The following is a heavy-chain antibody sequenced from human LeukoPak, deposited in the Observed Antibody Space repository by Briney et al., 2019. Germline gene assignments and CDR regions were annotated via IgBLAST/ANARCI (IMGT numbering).Heavy chain of an antibody. CDR3: AQNQRGSMSYFLDS. J-gene: IGHJ5*01. CDR2: ISAYNGNT. Sequence: GASVKVSCKASGYTFTSYGISWVRQAPGQGLEWMGWISAYNGNTNYAQKLQGRVTMTTDTSTNTAYMEMWSLRFDDTAVYYCAQNQRGSMSYFLDSWGQGTLVTVSS. D-gene: IGHD1-26*01. V-gene: IGHV1-18*01. CDR1: GYTFTSYG.